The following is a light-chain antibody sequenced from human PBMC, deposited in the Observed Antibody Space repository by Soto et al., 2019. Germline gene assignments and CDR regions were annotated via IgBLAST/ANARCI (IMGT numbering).Light chain of an antibody. J-gene: IGKJ1*01. CDR1: QGISSY. V-gene: IGKV1-8*01. Sequence: IQMTQSPSSLSASVGDRVTITCRASQGISSYLAWYQQKPGKAPKLLIYAASTLQSGVPSRFSGSGSGTDFTLTISCLQSEDFATYYCQHYYSYPRTFGQGTKVDIK. CDR3: QHYYSYPRT. CDR2: AAS.